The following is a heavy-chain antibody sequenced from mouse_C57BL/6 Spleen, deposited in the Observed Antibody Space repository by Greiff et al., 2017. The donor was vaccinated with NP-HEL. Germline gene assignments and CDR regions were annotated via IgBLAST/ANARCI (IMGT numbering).Heavy chain of an antibody. CDR3: ARDGDSNWYFDV. V-gene: IGHV5-4*01. CDR1: GFTFSSYA. D-gene: IGHD2-5*01. CDR2: ISDGGSYT. J-gene: IGHJ1*03. Sequence: EVQGVESGGGLVKPGGSLKLSCAASGFTFSSYAMSWVRQTPEKRLEWVATISDGGSYTYYPDNVKGRFTISRDNAKNNLYLQMSHLKSEDTAMYYCARDGDSNWYFDVWGTGTTVTVSS.